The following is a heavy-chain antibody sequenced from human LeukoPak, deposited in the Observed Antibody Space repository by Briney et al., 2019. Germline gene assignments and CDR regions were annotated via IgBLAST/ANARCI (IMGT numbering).Heavy chain of an antibody. V-gene: IGHV3-23*01. CDR2: ISTSGRST. CDR3: AAGGYGYISY. D-gene: IGHD5-24*01. Sequence: GGSLRLSCAASGFTFSTYAMSWVRQAPGKGLEWVSTISTSGRSTYYADSVKGRFTISRDTAKNSLYLQMNSLRAEDTAVYYCAAGGYGYISYWGQGTLVTVSS. CDR1: GFTFSTYA. J-gene: IGHJ4*02.